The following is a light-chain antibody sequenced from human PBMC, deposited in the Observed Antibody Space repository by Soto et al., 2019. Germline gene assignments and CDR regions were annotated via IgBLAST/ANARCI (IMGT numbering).Light chain of an antibody. CDR3: QQSYSIPWT. CDR1: QSISSY. CDR2: AAS. V-gene: IGKV1-39*01. J-gene: IGKJ1*01. Sequence: IHMTQSPSSLSASVGDRVTITCRASQSISSYLNWYQQKPGKAPKVLIYAASSLQSGIPSRFSGSGSGTDFTLTISSLQPEDFATYYCQQSYSIPWTFGQGTKVDI.